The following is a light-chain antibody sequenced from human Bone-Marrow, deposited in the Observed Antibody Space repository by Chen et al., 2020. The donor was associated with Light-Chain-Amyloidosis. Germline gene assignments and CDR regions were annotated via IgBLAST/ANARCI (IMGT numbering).Light chain of an antibody. V-gene: IGKV3-11*01. CDR3: QQRDNWPPGAT. J-gene: IGKJ4*01. CDR1: QSVSSH. CDR2: DAS. Sequence: EIVLTQPPAPLSLSPGERATLSCRADQSVSSHLAWYQQKPGQAPRLLIYDASNRATDIPARFSGSGSGTDFTLTINSLESEDFAVYYCQQRDNWPPGATFGGGTKVEIK.